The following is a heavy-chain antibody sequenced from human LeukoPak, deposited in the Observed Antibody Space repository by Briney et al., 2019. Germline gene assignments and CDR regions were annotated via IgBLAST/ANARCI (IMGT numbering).Heavy chain of an antibody. CDR1: GGTFSSYA. J-gene: IGHJ3*02. CDR3: ASFYGDSDAFDI. CDR2: IIPIFGTA. D-gene: IGHD4-17*01. V-gene: IGHV1-69*01. Sequence: GASVKVSCKASGGTFSSYAISWVRQAPGQGLEWMGGIIPIFGTANYAQKFQGRVTITADESTSTAYMELSSLRSEDTAVYYCASFYGDSDAFDIWGQGTMVTVSS.